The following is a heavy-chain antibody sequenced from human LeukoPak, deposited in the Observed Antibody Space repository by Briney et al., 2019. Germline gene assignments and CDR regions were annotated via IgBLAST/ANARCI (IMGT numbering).Heavy chain of an antibody. J-gene: IGHJ4*02. V-gene: IGHV3-21*01. D-gene: IGHD6-13*01. Sequence: GGSLRLSCATSGFTFSSYAMSWVRQAPGKGLEWVSSISSSSSYIYYADSVKGRFTISRDNAKNSLYLQMNSLRAEDTAVYYCARGGSSWYWGQGTLVTVSS. CDR2: ISSSSSYI. CDR3: ARGGSSWY. CDR1: GFTFSSYA.